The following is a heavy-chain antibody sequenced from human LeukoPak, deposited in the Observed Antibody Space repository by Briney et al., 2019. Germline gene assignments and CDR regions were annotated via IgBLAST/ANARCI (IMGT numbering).Heavy chain of an antibody. CDR3: ARESSSTGVDF. V-gene: IGHV1-2*06. CDR1: GYTFTDYY. J-gene: IGHJ4*02. CDR2: INPNSGGT. Sequence: ASVKVCCNASGYTFTDYYMHWVRQAPGQGLEWMGRINPNSGGTNYAQKFQGRVTMTRDTSISTAYMDLSRLRSDDTALYYCARESSSTGVDFWGQGTLVTVSS. D-gene: IGHD1-26*01.